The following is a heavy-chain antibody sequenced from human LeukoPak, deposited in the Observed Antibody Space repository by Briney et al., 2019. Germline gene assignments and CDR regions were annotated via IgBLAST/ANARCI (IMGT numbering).Heavy chain of an antibody. Sequence: KPGGSLRLSCAASGFTFSSYSMNWVRQAPGKGLEWVSSISSSSSYIYYADSVKGRFTISRDNAKNSLYLQMNSLRAEDTAVYYCARAPYESSGYTSFQHWGQGTLVTVSS. V-gene: IGHV3-21*01. CDR2: ISSSSSYI. J-gene: IGHJ1*01. CDR3: ARAPYESSGYTSFQH. CDR1: GFTFSSYS. D-gene: IGHD3-22*01.